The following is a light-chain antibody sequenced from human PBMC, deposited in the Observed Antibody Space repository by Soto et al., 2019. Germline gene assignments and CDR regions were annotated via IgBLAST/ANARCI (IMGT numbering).Light chain of an antibody. CDR3: QQYGSSPYT. V-gene: IGKV3-20*01. J-gene: IGKJ2*01. CDR1: QSVSSNY. Sequence: EIVLTQSPGTLSLSPGERATVSCRASQSVSSNYLAWYQQKPGQAPRLLIYGASSRATGIPDRFSGSGSGTDFTLTISRLEPEDFAVYYCQQYGSSPYTFGQGTTLEIK. CDR2: GAS.